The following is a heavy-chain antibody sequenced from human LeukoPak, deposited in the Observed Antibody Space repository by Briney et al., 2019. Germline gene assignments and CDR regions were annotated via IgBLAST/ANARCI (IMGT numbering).Heavy chain of an antibody. CDR3: ASGGSSGWYY. Sequence: GGSLRLSCAASGFSFSSYEMNWVRQAPGKGLGWVSHITGSGSTIYDADSVKGRFTISRDNAKNSLYLQMNSLRDEDTAVYYCASGGSSGWYYWGQGTLVTVSS. CDR1: GFSFSSYE. D-gene: IGHD6-19*01. J-gene: IGHJ4*02. V-gene: IGHV3-48*03. CDR2: ITGSGSTI.